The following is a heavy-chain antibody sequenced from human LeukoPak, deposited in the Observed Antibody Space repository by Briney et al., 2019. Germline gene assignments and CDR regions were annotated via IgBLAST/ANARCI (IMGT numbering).Heavy chain of an antibody. V-gene: IGHV1-18*01. Sequence: WASVKVSCKASGYTFTSYGLSWVRQAPGQGLEWMGWISAYNGNTNYAQKLQGRVTMTTDTSTSTAYMELRSLRSDDTAVYYCARDWKTVGAVDYWGQGTLVTVSS. CDR1: GYTFTSYG. CDR2: ISAYNGNT. CDR3: ARDWKTVGAVDY. J-gene: IGHJ4*02. D-gene: IGHD1-26*01.